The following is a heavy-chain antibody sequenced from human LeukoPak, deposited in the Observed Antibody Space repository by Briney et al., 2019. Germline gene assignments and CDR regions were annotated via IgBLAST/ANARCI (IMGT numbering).Heavy chain of an antibody. J-gene: IGHJ4*02. CDR1: VGTFSSYA. CDR2: IIPILGIA. CDR3: ARERDSSGYQVADY. V-gene: IGHV1-69*04. Sequence: ASVKVSCKDSVGTFSSYAISWVRQAPGQGLEWMGRIIPILGIANYAQKFQGRVTITADKSTSTAYMELSSLRSEDTAVYYCARERDSSGYQVADYWGQGTLVTVSS. D-gene: IGHD3-22*01.